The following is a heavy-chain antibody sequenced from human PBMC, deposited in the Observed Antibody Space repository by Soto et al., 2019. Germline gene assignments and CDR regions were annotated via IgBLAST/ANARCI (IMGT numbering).Heavy chain of an antibody. CDR3: AEGHHGSYSI. CDR2: TLPIFGTA. CDR1: GGTFRSYA. V-gene: IGHV1-69*13. Sequence: SGKVSCKASGGTFRSYAISWVPQAPGQGLEWMGGTLPIFGTANDAQKFQGRVTITAAESTSTAYMELSSLRSEDTAVYFCAEGHHGSYSIWGQGALVTVSS. J-gene: IGHJ4*02. D-gene: IGHD1-26*01.